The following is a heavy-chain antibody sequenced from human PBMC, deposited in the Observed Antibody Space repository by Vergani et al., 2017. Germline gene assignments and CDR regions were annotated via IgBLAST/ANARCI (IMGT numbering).Heavy chain of an antibody. V-gene: IGHV3-30*18. D-gene: IGHD6-19*01. J-gene: IGHJ4*02. Sequence: QVQLVESGGGVVQPGRSLRLSCAASGFTFSSYGMHWVRQAPGKGREWVAVISYDGSNKYYADSVKGRFTISRDNSKNTLYLQMNSLRAEDTAVYYCAKDFVAVAGDYWGQGTLVTVSS. CDR1: GFTFSSYG. CDR2: ISYDGSNK. CDR3: AKDFVAVAGDY.